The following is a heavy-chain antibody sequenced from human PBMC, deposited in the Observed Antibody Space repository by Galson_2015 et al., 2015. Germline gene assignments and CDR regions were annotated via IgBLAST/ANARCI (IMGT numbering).Heavy chain of an antibody. J-gene: IGHJ3*02. CDR2: IRSKAYGGTT. CDR1: GFTFGDYA. Sequence: SLRLSCAASGFTFGDYAMSWFRQAPGKGLEWVGFIRSKAYGGTTEYAASVKGRFTISRDDSKSIAYLQMNSLKTEDTAVYYCTSYRDGYNLVAYDAFDIWGQGTMVTVSS. V-gene: IGHV3-49*03. CDR3: TSYRDGYNLVAYDAFDI. D-gene: IGHD5-24*01.